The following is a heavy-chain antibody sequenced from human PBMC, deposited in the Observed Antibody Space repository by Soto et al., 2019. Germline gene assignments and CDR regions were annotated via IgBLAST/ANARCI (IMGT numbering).Heavy chain of an antibody. V-gene: IGHV3-23*01. CDR2: IPGSGGHKLHP. CDR1: GFTFTNYA. D-gene: IGHD3-10*02. J-gene: IGHJ4*02. CDR3: GRNAIFVRGVPDEY. Sequence: GGSLRLSCAASGFTFTNYAMSWVRLAPGQGLEWVSTIPGSGGHKLHPEYADSVKGRFTISRDNSKDTLYLQMDSLRVEDTAVYYCGRNAIFVRGVPDEYWGQGTPVTVSS.